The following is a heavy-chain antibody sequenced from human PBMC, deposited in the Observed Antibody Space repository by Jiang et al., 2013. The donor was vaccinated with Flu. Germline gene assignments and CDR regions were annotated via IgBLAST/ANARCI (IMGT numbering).Heavy chain of an antibody. CDR3: ARSLRIVGVQPPFY. Sequence: GAEVKKPGASVKVSCRTSGYSFTSFDIHWVRQATGHGPEWMGWMNPRNGNTEYAQKFQGRVTMTRDSAKSTAYMELSSLRSDDTAVYYCARSLRIVGVQPPFYWGQGTVVTVAS. CDR2: MNPRNGNT. V-gene: IGHV1-8*01. J-gene: IGHJ4*02. CDR1: GYSFTSFD. D-gene: IGHD1-26*01.